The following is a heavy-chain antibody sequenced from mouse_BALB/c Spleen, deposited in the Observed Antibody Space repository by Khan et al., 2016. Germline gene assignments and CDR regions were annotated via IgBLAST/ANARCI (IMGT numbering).Heavy chain of an antibody. CDR2: MSYSGST. D-gene: IGHD1-2*01. CDR3: ARTARIKY. CDR1: GYSITSGYG. J-gene: IGHJ2*01. V-gene: IGHV3-2*02. Sequence: EVQLQESGPGLVKPSQSLSLTCTVTGYSITSGYGWNWIRQFPGNKLEWMGYMSYSGSTNYNPSLKSRISITRDTSKNQFFLQLNSVTTEDTATXYCARTARIKYWGQGTTLTVSS.